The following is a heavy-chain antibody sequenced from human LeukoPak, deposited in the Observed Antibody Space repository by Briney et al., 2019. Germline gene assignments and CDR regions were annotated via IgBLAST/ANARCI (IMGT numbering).Heavy chain of an antibody. CDR2: INPKSGGT. V-gene: IGHV1-2*02. Sequence: ASVTVSCKASGYTFTDYYMHWVRQVPGQGLEWMGWINPKSGGTNYAQKFQGRVTMTRDTSISTAYMQLTSLRSDDTALYYCARMITMIRGVPLADWGQGTLVTVSS. CDR3: ARMITMIRGVPLAD. CDR1: GYTFTDYY. D-gene: IGHD3-10*01. J-gene: IGHJ4*02.